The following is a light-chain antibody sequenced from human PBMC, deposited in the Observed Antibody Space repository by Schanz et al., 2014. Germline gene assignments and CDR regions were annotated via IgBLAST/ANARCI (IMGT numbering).Light chain of an antibody. J-gene: IGLJ3*02. CDR2: EGS. CDR1: SSDVGGYNY. CDR3: QSFDSSVSGSRV. Sequence: QSALTQPASVSGSPGQSITISCTGTSSDVGGYNYVSWYQQHPGKAPKLMIYEGSKRPSGVSNRFSGSKSGNTASLTISGLQAEDEADYYCQSFDSSVSGSRVFGGGTKLTVL. V-gene: IGLV2-14*01.